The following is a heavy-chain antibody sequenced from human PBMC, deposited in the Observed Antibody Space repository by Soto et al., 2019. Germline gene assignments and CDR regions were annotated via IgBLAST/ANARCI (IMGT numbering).Heavy chain of an antibody. CDR3: AKNQGVELVPLATVDWFDP. Sequence: GGSLRLSCAASGVTFSSYEMNWVRQAPGKGLEWVSYISSSGSTIYYADSVKGRFTISRDNSKSTVYLELNNLSAEDTAVYHCAKNQGVELVPLATVDWFDPWGQGSVVTVSS. D-gene: IGHD1-26*01. J-gene: IGHJ5*02. V-gene: IGHV3-48*03. CDR2: ISSSGSTI. CDR1: GVTFSSYE.